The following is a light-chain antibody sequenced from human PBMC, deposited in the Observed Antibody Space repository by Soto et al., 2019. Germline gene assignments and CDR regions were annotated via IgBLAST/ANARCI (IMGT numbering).Light chain of an antibody. J-gene: IGKJ1*01. CDR3: QQYHNWPPGT. CDR2: DAS. V-gene: IGKV3-15*01. Sequence: EIVMTQSPVSLSVSPGERVTLSCRASQSVLTNLAWYQQKPGQAPRLLIYDASTRAIGIPARFSGSGSGTEFTLTISSLQSEDFAVFYCQQYHNWPPGTFGQGTKVEIK. CDR1: QSVLTN.